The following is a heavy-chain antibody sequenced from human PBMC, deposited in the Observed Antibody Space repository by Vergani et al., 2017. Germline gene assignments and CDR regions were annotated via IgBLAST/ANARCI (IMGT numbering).Heavy chain of an antibody. Sequence: QVQLVESGGGVVQPGRSLRLSCAASGFIFSSFAMHWVRQAPGKGLEWVAVISYDGSNKYYADSVKGRFTISRDNSKNTLYLQMNSLRAEDTALYYCAKNGLDIAAAGTYVYYYYYLDVWGKGTTVTVSS. CDR3: AKNGLDIAAAGTYVYYYYYLDV. J-gene: IGHJ6*03. CDR1: GFIFSSFA. D-gene: IGHD6-13*01. CDR2: ISYDGSNK. V-gene: IGHV3-30-3*02.